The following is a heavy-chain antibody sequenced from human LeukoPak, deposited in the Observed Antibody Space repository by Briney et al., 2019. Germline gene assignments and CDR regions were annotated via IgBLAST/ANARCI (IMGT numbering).Heavy chain of an antibody. J-gene: IGHJ4*02. CDR1: GFTVSSNY. CDR2: IYGGGST. Sequence: GGSLRLSCAASGFTVSSNYMSWVRQAPGKGLEWVSVIYGGGSTYYADSVKGRFSISRDTSKHAVYLQMNSLRAEDTAVYYCARAQFYHDSSTYGPDYWGQGTLVTVSS. CDR3: ARAQFYHDSSTYGPDY. V-gene: IGHV3-53*01. D-gene: IGHD3-22*01.